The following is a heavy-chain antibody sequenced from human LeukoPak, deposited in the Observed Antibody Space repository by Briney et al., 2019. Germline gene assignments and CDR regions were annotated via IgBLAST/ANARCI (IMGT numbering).Heavy chain of an antibody. D-gene: IGHD6-13*01. CDR2: IYHSGST. J-gene: IGHJ3*02. CDR1: GGSISSGGYS. CDR3: ARHSGHSSTNDAFDI. Sequence: SETLSLTCAVSGGSISSGGYSWSWIRQPPGKGLEWIGYIYHSGSTYYNLSLKSRVTISVDRSKNQFSLKLTSVTAADTAVYYCARHSGHSSTNDAFDIWGQGTMVIVSS. V-gene: IGHV4-30-2*02.